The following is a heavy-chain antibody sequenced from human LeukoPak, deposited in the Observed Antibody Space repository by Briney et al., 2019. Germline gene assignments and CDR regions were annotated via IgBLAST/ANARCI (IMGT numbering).Heavy chain of an antibody. J-gene: IGHJ3*02. V-gene: IGHV4-39*01. Sequence: SETLSLTCTVSGGSIRSGSYYWGWIRQPPGKGLEWIGNIYYSGTTYYNPSLKSRVTTTVDTAKKQISLKLSSVTASDTAVYYCARHKELGPYDAFDIWGQGTMVTVSS. CDR3: ARHKELGPYDAFDI. D-gene: IGHD3-10*01. CDR1: GGSIRSGSYY. CDR2: IYYSGTT.